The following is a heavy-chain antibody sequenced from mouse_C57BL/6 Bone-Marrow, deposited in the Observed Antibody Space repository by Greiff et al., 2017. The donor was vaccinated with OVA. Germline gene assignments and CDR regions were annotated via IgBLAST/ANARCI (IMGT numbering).Heavy chain of an antibody. V-gene: IGHV5-4*01. CDR1: GFTFSSYA. CDR2: ISDGGSYT. J-gene: IGHJ1*03. CDR3: ARKGSGSNPWYFDV. Sequence: EVQRVESGGGLVKPGGSLKLSCAASGFTFSSYAMSWVRQTPEKRLEWVATISDGGSYTYYPDNVKGRFTISRDNAKNNLYLQMSHLKSEDTAMYYCARKGSGSNPWYFDVWGTGTTVTVSS. D-gene: IGHD1-1*01.